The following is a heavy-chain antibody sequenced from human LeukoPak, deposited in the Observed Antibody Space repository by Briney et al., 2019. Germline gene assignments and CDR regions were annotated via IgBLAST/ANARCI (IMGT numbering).Heavy chain of an antibody. J-gene: IGHJ4*02. CDR1: GYTFTSYG. CDR3: ARGGGYDILTGYYVPWDY. Sequence: ASVKVSCKASGYTFTSYGISWVRQAPGQRLEWMGWISAYNGNTNYAQKLQGRVTMTTDTSTSTAYMELRSLRSDDTAVYYCARGGGYDILTGYYVPWDYWGQGTLVTVSS. V-gene: IGHV1-18*01. D-gene: IGHD3-9*01. CDR2: ISAYNGNT.